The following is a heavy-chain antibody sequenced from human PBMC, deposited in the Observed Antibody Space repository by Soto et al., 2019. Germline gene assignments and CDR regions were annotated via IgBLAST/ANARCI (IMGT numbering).Heavy chain of an antibody. J-gene: IGHJ4*02. V-gene: IGHV4-59*01. CDR1: GGSFSGYY. Sequence: PSETLSLTCAVYGGSFSGYYWTWIRQPPVKGLEWIGYVYNSGSTNYNPSLKSRVTISEDTSKSQFSLKVNSMTAADTAVYYCARYRREAVAGYTLDNWGQGIFVTVYS. CDR3: ARYRREAVAGYTLDN. CDR2: VYNSGST. D-gene: IGHD6-13*01.